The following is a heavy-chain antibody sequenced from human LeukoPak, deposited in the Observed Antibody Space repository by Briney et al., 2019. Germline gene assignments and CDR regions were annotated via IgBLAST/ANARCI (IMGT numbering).Heavy chain of an antibody. J-gene: IGHJ5*02. CDR2: IFYSGST. CDR3: ARDGYTGSANWFDP. V-gene: IGHV4-39*07. D-gene: IGHD6-13*01. CDR1: GGSISSSDYY. Sequence: SETLSLTCTVSGGSISSSDYYWAWIRQPPGKGLEWIGSIFYSGSTYYNPSLKSRVTISVDTSKNQFSLKLSSVTAADTAVYYCARDGYTGSANWFDPWGQGTLVTVSS.